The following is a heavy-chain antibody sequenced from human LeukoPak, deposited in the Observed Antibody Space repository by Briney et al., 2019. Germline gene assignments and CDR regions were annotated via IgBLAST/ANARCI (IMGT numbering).Heavy chain of an antibody. D-gene: IGHD3-3*01. J-gene: IGHJ5*02. Sequence: PSETLSLTCTVSGGSISSYYWSWIRQPAGKGLEWIGRIYTSGSTNYNPSLKSRVTMSVDTSKNQFSLKLSSVTAADTAVYYCAREDYVVFGFNWFDPWGQGTLVTVSS. V-gene: IGHV4-4*07. CDR3: AREDYVVFGFNWFDP. CDR2: IYTSGST. CDR1: GGSISSYY.